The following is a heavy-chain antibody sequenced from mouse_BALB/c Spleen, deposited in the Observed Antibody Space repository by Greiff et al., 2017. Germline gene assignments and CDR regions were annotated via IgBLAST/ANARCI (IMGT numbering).Heavy chain of an antibody. V-gene: IGHV5-17*02. D-gene: IGHD2-2*01. CDR3: ARTRGYDDWYFDV. Sequence: EVKLMESGGGLVQPGGSRKLSCAASGFTFSSFGMHWVRQAPEKGLEWVAYISSGSSTIYYADTVKGRFTISRDNPKNTLFLQMTSLRSEDTAMYYCARTRGYDDWYFDVWGAGTTVTVSS. CDR1: GFTFSSFG. J-gene: IGHJ1*01. CDR2: ISSGSSTI.